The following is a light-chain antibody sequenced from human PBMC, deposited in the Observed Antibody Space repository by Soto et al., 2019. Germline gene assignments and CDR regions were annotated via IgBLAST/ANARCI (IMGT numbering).Light chain of an antibody. CDR1: QSVSSSY. Sequence: EIVLTQSPGTLSLSPGERATLSCRASQSVSSSYLAWYQQKPVQAPRLLIYGASSRATGIPDRFSGSGSGTDFTLTISRLEPEDFAVYYCQQYGSSLLTFGGGTKVDIK. V-gene: IGKV3-20*01. CDR2: GAS. CDR3: QQYGSSLLT. J-gene: IGKJ4*01.